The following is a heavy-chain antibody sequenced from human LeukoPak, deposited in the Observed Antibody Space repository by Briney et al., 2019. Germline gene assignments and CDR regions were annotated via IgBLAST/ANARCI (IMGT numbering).Heavy chain of an antibody. CDR3: ARGPGQATHRTPFDY. CDR1: GFTFSTYN. V-gene: IGHV3-48*04. Sequence: GGSLRLSCAASGFTFSTYNMNWVRQAPGKGLEWVSFISGSSSTIYYADSVKGRFTVSRDDAKNSLYLQMNSLRSEDTAVYYCARGPGQATHRTPFDYWGQGTLVTVSS. CDR2: ISGSSSTI. D-gene: IGHD4-23*01. J-gene: IGHJ4*02.